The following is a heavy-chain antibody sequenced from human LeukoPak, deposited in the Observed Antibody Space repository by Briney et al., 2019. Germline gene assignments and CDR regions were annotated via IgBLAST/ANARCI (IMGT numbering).Heavy chain of an antibody. CDR2: ISRSAGNK. D-gene: IGHD6-13*01. J-gene: IGHJ4*02. V-gene: IGHV3-48*03. CDR1: GFTFKNYE. CDR3: TRGDSNSWYYYFDQ. Sequence: GGSLRLSCAASGFTFKNYEMNWVRQAPGQGLEWVSSISRSAGNKFYADSLMGRFTISRDNAKNSLYLQMNSLRAEDTAVYYCTRGDSNSWYYYFDQWGQGTLVTVSS.